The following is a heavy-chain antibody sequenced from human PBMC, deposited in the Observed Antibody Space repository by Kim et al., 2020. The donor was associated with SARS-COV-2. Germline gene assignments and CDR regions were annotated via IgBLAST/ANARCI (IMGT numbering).Heavy chain of an antibody. D-gene: IGHD3-10*01. CDR1: RFTFSSYW. CDR3: ARNYYGSGSDYYYYYGMDV. CDR2: INQDGSEK. J-gene: IGHJ6*02. V-gene: IGHV3-7*03. Sequence: GGSLRLSCAASRFTFSSYWMSWVRQAPGKGLEWVANINQDGSEKYYVDSVKGRFTISRDNAKKSLYLQMNSLRAEDTAVYYCARNYYGSGSDYYYYYGMDVWGQGTTVTVSS.